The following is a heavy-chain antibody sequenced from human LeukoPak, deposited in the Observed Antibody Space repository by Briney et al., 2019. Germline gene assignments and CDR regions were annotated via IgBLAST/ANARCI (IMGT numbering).Heavy chain of an antibody. CDR3: ARSSPVPRGQQLVPSPEY. J-gene: IGHJ4*02. CDR2: INPSGGST. CDR1: GYTFTSYY. D-gene: IGHD6-13*01. Sequence: ASVKVSCKASGYTFTSYYMHWVRQAPGQGLEWMGIINPSGGSTSYAQKFQGRVTMTRDTSTSTVYMELSSLRSEDTAVYYCARSSPVPRGQQLVPSPEYWGQGILVTVSS. V-gene: IGHV1-46*01.